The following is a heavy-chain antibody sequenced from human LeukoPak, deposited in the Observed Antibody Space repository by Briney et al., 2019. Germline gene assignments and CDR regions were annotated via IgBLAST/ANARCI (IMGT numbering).Heavy chain of an antibody. D-gene: IGHD4-17*01. CDR3: ARNGEELDY. Sequence: GGSLRLSCAASGFTFSRHWMHWVRQAPGKGLVWVSRINSDGSSTSYADSVKGRFIISRDNSKNTLCLQMNSLRVEDTAVYYCARNGEELDYWGLGTLVTVSS. V-gene: IGHV3-74*01. CDR1: GFTFSRHW. J-gene: IGHJ4*02. CDR2: INSDGSST.